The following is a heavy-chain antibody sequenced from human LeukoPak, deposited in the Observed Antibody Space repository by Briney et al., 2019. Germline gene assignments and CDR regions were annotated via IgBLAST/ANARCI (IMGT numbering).Heavy chain of an antibody. V-gene: IGHV1-69*05. CDR2: IIPIVDTP. Sequence: VASVKVSCKASGGALNNSAISWMRQAPGQGLEWMGGIIPIVDTPIYAQQFQGRITFITDGSTNTAYMELNSLRSDDTAVYYCARDPDPDIVVVDPLPFDYWGQGTLVTVSS. J-gene: IGHJ4*02. CDR3: ARDPDPDIVVVDPLPFDY. D-gene: IGHD2-2*01. CDR1: GGALNNSA.